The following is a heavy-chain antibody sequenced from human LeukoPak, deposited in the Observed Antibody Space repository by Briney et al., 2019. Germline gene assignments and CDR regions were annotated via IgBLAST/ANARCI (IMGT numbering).Heavy chain of an antibody. D-gene: IGHD2-21*01. V-gene: IGHV3-20*04. Sequence: PGGSLRLSCAASGFTFDDYGMSWVRQAPGKGLEWVSGINWNGGSTGYADSVKGRFTISRDNAKNSLYLQMSSLRAEDTALYYCARALELWSLYYFDYWGQGTLVTVSS. CDR2: INWNGGST. J-gene: IGHJ4*02. CDR1: GFTFDDYG. CDR3: ARALELWSLYYFDY.